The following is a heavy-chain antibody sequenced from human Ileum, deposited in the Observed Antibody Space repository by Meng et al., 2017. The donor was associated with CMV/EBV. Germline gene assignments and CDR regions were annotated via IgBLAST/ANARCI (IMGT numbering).Heavy chain of an antibody. CDR3: VRREYFDTESGN. D-gene: IGHD3-22*01. CDR2: IYPGESDA. Sequence: GESLKISCQVSGNRFSNSWIGWVRQMPGKGLDWMAIIYPGESDAVHNPSFQGRVTISADKSISTAYLQWSSLRASDTAMYYCVRREYFDTESGNWGQGKMVNVAS. J-gene: IGHJ4*02. V-gene: IGHV5-51*01. CDR1: GNRFSNSW.